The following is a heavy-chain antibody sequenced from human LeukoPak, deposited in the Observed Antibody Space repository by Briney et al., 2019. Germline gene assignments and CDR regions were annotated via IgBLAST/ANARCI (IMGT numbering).Heavy chain of an antibody. CDR1: GYTFTSYA. Sequence: GASVKVSCKASGYTFTSYAMNWVRQAPGQGPEWMGVISPSGGSTTYAQKFQGRVTITADKSTSTAYMELSSLRSEDTAVYYCARVPVQLNSGYYYSYYYYYMDVWGKGTTVTVSS. V-gene: IGHV1-69*06. D-gene: IGHD3-22*01. CDR2: ISPSGGST. J-gene: IGHJ6*03. CDR3: ARVPVQLNSGYYYSYYYYYMDV.